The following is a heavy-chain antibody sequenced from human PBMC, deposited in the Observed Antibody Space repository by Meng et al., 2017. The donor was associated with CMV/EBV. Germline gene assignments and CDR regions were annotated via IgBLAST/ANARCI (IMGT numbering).Heavy chain of an antibody. CDR2: ISSSGSTI. CDR1: GFTFSSYE. Sequence: GGSLRLSCAASGFTFSSYEMNWVRQAPGKGLEWVSYISSSGSTIYYADSVKGRFTISRDNAKNSLYLQMNSLRAEDTAVYYCASLSWWGSSWYGDAFDIWGQGTMVTV. J-gene: IGHJ3*02. V-gene: IGHV3-48*03. CDR3: ASLSWWGSSWYGDAFDI. D-gene: IGHD6-13*01.